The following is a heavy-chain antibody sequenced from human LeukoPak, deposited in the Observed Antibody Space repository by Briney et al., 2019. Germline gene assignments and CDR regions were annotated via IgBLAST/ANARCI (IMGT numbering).Heavy chain of an antibody. V-gene: IGHV4-34*01. CDR2: INHSGST. D-gene: IGHD3-16*02. CDR1: GGSFSGYY. Sequence: PSETLSLTCAVYGGSFSGYYWSWIRQPPGKGLEWIGEINHSGSTNYNPSLKSRVTISVDTSKNQFSLKLSSVTAADTAVYYCARHPYDYVWGSYRRGFDPWGQGTLVTVSS. CDR3: ARHPYDYVWGSYRRGFDP. J-gene: IGHJ5*02.